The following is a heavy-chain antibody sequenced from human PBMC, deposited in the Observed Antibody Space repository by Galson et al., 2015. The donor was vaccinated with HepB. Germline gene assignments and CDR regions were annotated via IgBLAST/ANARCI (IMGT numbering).Heavy chain of an antibody. CDR1: GFTFSSYT. D-gene: IGHD6-13*01. V-gene: IGHV3-30-3*01. CDR3: ARWSCSSTTCYMVNFDY. Sequence: SLRLSCAASGFTFSSYTMHWVRQAPGKGLEWVAVIVYDGTNKYYAESVKGRFTISKDDSKNTLYLQMNSLRVEDTAVYYCARWSCSSTTCYMVNFDYWGQGTLVTVTS. J-gene: IGHJ4*02. CDR2: IVYDGTNK.